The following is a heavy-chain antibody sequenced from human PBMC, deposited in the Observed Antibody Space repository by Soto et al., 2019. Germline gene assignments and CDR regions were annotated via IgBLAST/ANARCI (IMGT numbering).Heavy chain of an antibody. CDR1: GFTFSSYA. CDR2: ISGSGGST. CDR3: ARDGSPYYYDSSGYYSYYFDY. V-gene: IGHV3-23*01. Sequence: GGSLRLSCAASGFTFSSYAMSWVRQAPGKGLEWVSAISGSGGSTYYADSVKGRFTISRDNSKNTLYLQMNSLRAEDTAVYYCARDGSPYYYDSSGYYSYYFDYWGQGTLVTVSS. D-gene: IGHD3-22*01. J-gene: IGHJ4*02.